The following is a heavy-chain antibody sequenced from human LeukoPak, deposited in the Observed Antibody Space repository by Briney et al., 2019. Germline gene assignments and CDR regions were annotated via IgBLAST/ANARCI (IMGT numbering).Heavy chain of an antibody. J-gene: IGHJ4*02. V-gene: IGHV3-74*01. CDR3: GRDLGGRSGY. Sequence: GSLKLPWAISGFTIRDYWKHLVRQVPGEGLVWVSRINEGGSITNYADSVKGRFSISRDNAKNTLYLQMNSLRAEDTAVYYCGRDLGGRSGYWGQGTLVTVSS. CDR1: GFTIRDYW. D-gene: IGHD1-26*01. CDR2: INEGGSIT.